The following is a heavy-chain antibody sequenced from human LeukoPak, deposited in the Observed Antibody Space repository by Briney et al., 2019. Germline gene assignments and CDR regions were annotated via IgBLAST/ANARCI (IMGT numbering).Heavy chain of an antibody. CDR3: ARAQGYSYGEADY. CDR2: ISYDGSNK. CDR1: GFTFSSYP. J-gene: IGHJ4*02. V-gene: IGHV3-30*04. Sequence: GGSLRLSCAASGFTFSSYPMQWVRQAPGKGLEWVAVISYDGSNKYYTDSVKGRFTISRDNSKNTLYLQVNSLRAEDTAVYYCARAQGYSYGEADYWGQGTLVTVSS. D-gene: IGHD5-18*01.